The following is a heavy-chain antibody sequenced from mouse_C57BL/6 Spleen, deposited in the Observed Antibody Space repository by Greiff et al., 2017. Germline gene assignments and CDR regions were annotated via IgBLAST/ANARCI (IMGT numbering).Heavy chain of an antibody. J-gene: IGHJ3*01. D-gene: IGHD4-1*01. V-gene: IGHV1-82*01. CDR3: ATSPGTWFAY. CDR2: IYPGDGDT. CDR1: GYAFSSSW. Sequence: VQLVESGPELVKPGASVKISCKASGYAFSSSWMNWVKQRPGKGLEWIGRIYPGDGDTYYNGKFKGKATLTADKSSSTAYLQLSSLTSEDSAVYFCATSPGTWFAYWGQGTLVTVSA.